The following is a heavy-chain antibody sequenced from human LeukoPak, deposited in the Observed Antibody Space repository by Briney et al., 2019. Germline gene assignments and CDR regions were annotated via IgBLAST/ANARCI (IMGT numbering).Heavy chain of an antibody. CDR3: ARDSTVCSSTSCYPGDAFDI. CDR1: GYTFTSYG. CDR2: ISAYNGNT. Sequence: ASVKVSCKASGYTFTSYGISWVRQAPGQGLEWMGWISAYNGNTNYAQKLQGRVTMTTDTSTSTAYMELRSLRSDDTAVYYCARDSTVCSSTSCYPGDAFDIWGQGTMVTVPS. V-gene: IGHV1-18*01. D-gene: IGHD2-2*01. J-gene: IGHJ3*02.